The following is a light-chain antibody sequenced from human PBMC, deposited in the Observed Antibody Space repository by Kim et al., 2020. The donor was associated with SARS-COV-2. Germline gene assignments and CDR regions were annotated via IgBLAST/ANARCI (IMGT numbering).Light chain of an antibody. CDR3: VLFLGNGIWM. J-gene: IGLJ3*02. V-gene: IGLV8-61*01. CDR2: NTN. Sequence: GGTVTLTCGLSSGSVSASYYPGWYQQTPGQAPRTLIYNTNTRSSGVPDRFSGSILGNKAALTITGAQADDESDYYCVLFLGNGIWMFGGGTKLTVL. CDR1: SGSVSASYY.